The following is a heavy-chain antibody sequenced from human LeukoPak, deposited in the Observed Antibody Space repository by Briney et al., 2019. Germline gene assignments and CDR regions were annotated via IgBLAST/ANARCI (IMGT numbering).Heavy chain of an antibody. CDR2: ISAYNGNT. Sequence: GASVKVSCKTSGYTFTNYGISWVRQAPGQGLEWVGWISAYNGNTNYAQKLQGRVTMTTDTSTSTAYMELRSLRSDDTAVYYCARDRDIAVAGTGYWGQGTLVTVSS. CDR1: GYTFTNYG. D-gene: IGHD6-19*01. CDR3: ARDRDIAVAGTGY. V-gene: IGHV1-18*01. J-gene: IGHJ4*02.